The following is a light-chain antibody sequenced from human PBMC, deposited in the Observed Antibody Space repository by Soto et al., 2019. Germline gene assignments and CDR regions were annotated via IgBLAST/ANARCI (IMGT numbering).Light chain of an antibody. CDR3: SSYAGSNNFVV. V-gene: IGLV2-8*01. CDR1: SSDVGGYNY. Sequence: QSVLTQPPSASGSPGQSVTISCTGTSSDVGGYNYVYWYQQHPGKAPKLMIYEVSKRPSGVPDRFSGSKSGNTASLTVSGLQAEDEADYYCSSYAGSNNFVVFGGVTKLTVL. J-gene: IGLJ2*01. CDR2: EVS.